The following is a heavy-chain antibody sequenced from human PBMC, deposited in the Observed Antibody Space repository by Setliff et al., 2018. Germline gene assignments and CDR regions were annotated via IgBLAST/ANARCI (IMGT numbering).Heavy chain of an antibody. CDR3: ARQLCSSGYCYATTFDY. CDR1: GYSISSGYY. Sequence: TLFLACAVSGYSISSGYYWGWIRQAPGKGLEWIASIYRSGSTYYNPSLKSRVTITVDTSKNQFPLKLSSVPASDTAVYYCARQLCSSGYCYATTFDYWGHVTLFTVSS. V-gene: IGHV4-38-2*01. CDR2: IYRSGST. J-gene: IGHJ4*01. D-gene: IGHD3-22*01.